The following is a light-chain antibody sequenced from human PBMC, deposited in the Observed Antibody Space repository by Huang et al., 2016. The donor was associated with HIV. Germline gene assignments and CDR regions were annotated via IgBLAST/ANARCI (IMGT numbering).Light chain of an antibody. V-gene: IGKV1-9*01. Sequence: IQLTQSPSSLSASVGDRVTITCRASKEISRFLAGYQQQPGKAPKLLIYAASTLESGVPSRFSGSGSGTDFTLTINNLQPEDFATYYCLQLNSYPGTFGPGTNVDV. J-gene: IGKJ3*01. CDR3: LQLNSYPGT. CDR2: AAS. CDR1: KEISRF.